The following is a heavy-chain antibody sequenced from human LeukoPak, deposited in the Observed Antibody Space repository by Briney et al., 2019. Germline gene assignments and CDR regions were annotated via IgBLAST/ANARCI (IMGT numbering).Heavy chain of an antibody. D-gene: IGHD4-17*01. J-gene: IGHJ5*02. CDR2: IIPIFGTA. Sequence: SVKVSCKASGGTFSSYAISWVRQAPGQGLEWMGGIIPIFGTANYAQKFQGRVTITADKSTSTAYMELSSLRSEDTAVYYCARESYGDYGFDPWGQGTLVTVSS. CDR1: GGTFSSYA. V-gene: IGHV1-69*06. CDR3: ARESYGDYGFDP.